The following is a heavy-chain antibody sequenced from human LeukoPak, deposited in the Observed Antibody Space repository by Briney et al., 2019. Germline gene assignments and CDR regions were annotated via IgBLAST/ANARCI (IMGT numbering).Heavy chain of an antibody. CDR2: IYYSGST. CDR1: GGSISSSTW. V-gene: IGHV4-31*11. J-gene: IGHJ3*02. Sequence: SETLSLTCAVSGGSISSSTWWTWVRQPPGKGLEWIGYIYYSGSTYYNPSLKSRVTISVDTSKNQFSLKLSSVTAADTAVYYCALTMVRGVIANAFDIWGQGTMVTVSS. CDR3: ALTMVRGVIANAFDI. D-gene: IGHD3-10*01.